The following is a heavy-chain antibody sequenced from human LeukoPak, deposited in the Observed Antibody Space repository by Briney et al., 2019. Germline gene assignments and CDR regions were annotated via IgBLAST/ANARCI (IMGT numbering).Heavy chain of an antibody. D-gene: IGHD2-15*01. Sequence: SVKVSCTASGGTFSSYAISWVRQAPGQGLEWMGGIIPIFGTANYAQKFQGRVTITADESTSTAYMELSSLRSEDTAVYYCARDRDYCSGGSCFRTLDYWGQGTLVTVSS. V-gene: IGHV1-69*13. CDR3: ARDRDYCSGGSCFRTLDY. J-gene: IGHJ4*02. CDR1: GGTFSSYA. CDR2: IIPIFGTA.